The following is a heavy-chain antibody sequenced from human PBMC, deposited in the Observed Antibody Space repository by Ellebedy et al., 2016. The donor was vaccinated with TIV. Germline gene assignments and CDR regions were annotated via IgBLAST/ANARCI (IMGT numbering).Heavy chain of an antibody. V-gene: IGHV3-74*01. D-gene: IGHD4-23*01. CDR2: INPDGSTT. Sequence: GESRKISXAASGFTFSSYWIHWVRQAPGEGLAWVSRINPDGSTTTYADSVKGRFTISRDNAENTLYLQMNSLRAEDTAVYYCARSAYYGGKGYYFDYWGQGTLVTVSS. CDR3: ARSAYYGGKGYYFDY. CDR1: GFTFSSYW. J-gene: IGHJ4*02.